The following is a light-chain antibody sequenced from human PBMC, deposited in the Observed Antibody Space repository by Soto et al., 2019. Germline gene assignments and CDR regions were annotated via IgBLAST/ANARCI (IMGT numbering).Light chain of an antibody. CDR3: QQYYSTPYT. CDR1: PSVLYSSNNKNH. CDR2: WAS. Sequence: DIVMTQSPDSLAVSLGERATINCKSSPSVLYSSNNKNHLAWYQQKAGQPPKLLVYWASTRESGVPDRFSGSGSGTDFTLTISSLQAEDVAVYYCQQYYSTPYTFGQGTKLEIK. V-gene: IGKV4-1*01. J-gene: IGKJ2*01.